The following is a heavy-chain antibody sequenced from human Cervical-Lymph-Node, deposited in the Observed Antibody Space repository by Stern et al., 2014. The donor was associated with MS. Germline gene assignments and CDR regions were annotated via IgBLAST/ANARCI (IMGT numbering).Heavy chain of an antibody. Sequence: QVQLQESGPGLVKPSQTLSLSCSVSGGSITSGSYYWTWIRQPAGKGPEWIGRIYSTGTTNYNPSLNSRVSQSLDKSENQFSLKVISGTAADTAVYYCARGGEGWNSYYFDYWGQGTLVTVSS. CDR3: ARGGEGWNSYYFDY. CDR1: GGSITSGSYY. CDR2: IYSTGTT. J-gene: IGHJ4*02. D-gene: IGHD1-7*01. V-gene: IGHV4-61*02.